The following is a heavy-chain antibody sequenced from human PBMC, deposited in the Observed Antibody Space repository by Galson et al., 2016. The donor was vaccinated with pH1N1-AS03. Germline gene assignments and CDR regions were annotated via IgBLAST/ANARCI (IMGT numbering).Heavy chain of an antibody. V-gene: IGHV4-4*07. CDR1: GGSISSHY. J-gene: IGHJ4*02. Sequence: TLSLTCTVSGGSISSHYWNWIRQPAGRGLEWIGRIYTSGSTIYNPSLKSRVTVSVDTSKNQLSLKLTSVTAADTAVYYCVSVWGDYDYWGQGTLVTVSS. D-gene: IGHD3-16*01. CDR2: IYTSGST. CDR3: VSVWGDYDY.